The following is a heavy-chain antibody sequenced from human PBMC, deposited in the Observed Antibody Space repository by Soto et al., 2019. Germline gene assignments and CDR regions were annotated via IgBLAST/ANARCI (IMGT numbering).Heavy chain of an antibody. Sequence: GGSLRLSCAASGFTFSTYSMNWVRQAPGKGLEWVSYISSSLSTIYYADSVKGRFTISRDNAKNSLYLLMNSLRAEDTAVYYCARNPWPDCSSNTCYARVNWFDPWGQGTLVTVSS. CDR3: ARNPWPDCSSNTCYARVNWFDP. D-gene: IGHD2-2*01. J-gene: IGHJ5*02. CDR1: GFTFSTYS. V-gene: IGHV3-48*01. CDR2: ISSSLSTI.